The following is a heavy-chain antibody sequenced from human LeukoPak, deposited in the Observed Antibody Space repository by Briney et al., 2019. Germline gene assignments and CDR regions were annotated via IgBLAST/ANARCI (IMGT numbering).Heavy chain of an antibody. CDR3: ARHGRDGYPWYFDL. J-gene: IGHJ2*01. D-gene: IGHD5-24*01. Sequence: SETLSLTCTVSGGSISSYYWSWIRQPAGKGLEWIGRIYTSGSTNYNPSLKSRITMSVDTSKNQFSLKLSSVTAADTAVYYCARHGRDGYPWYFDLWGRGTLVTVSS. CDR2: IYTSGST. CDR1: GGSISSYY. V-gene: IGHV4-4*07.